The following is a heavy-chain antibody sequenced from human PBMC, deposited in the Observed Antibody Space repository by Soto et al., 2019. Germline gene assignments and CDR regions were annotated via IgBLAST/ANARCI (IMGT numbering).Heavy chain of an antibody. CDR2: IIPILGIA. J-gene: IGHJ5*02. CDR3: AREGREEVWHP. D-gene: IGHD3-10*01. V-gene: IGHV1-69*08. CDR1: GGTFSSYT. Sequence: QVQLVQSGAEVKKPGSSVKVSCKASGGTFSSYTISWVRQAPGQGLEWMGRIIPILGIANYAQKFQGRVTITADKSTSTAYMELSSLRSEDTAVYYCAREGREEVWHPWGQGTLVTVSS.